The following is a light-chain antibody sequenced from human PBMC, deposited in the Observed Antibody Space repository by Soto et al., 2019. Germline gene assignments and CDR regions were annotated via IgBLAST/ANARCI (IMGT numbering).Light chain of an antibody. V-gene: IGLV2-11*01. CDR2: DVS. CDR3: CSYAATFVV. J-gene: IGLJ2*01. Sequence: QSALTQPRSVSGSPGQSVTISCTETGSDIGAYNYVSWYQQHPGKAPRVIIYDVSKRPSGVPDRFSGSKSGNTASLTISGLQDEDEADYYCCSYAATFVVFGGGTKLTVL. CDR1: GSDIGAYNY.